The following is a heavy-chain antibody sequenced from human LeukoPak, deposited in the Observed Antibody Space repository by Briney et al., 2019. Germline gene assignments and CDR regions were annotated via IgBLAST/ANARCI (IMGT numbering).Heavy chain of an antibody. D-gene: IGHD5-12*01. CDR3: AKTHYDLLDV. CDR2: MNNSPGAT. CDR1: IFRFSTSP. Sequence: GRTLRLSCAAYIFRFSTSPMIWVREPSGKGKGWVSAMNNSPGATFYRDSVRGRFTISREDSTSTTYLRMNRLRAENTGTYFCAKTHYDLLDVWGEGNTVTVSS. V-gene: IGHV3-23*01. J-gene: IGHJ6*01.